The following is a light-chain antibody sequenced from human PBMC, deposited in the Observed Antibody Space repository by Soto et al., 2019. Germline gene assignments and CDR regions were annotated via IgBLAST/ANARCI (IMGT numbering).Light chain of an antibody. J-gene: IGKJ5*01. Sequence: DIQMTQSPSSLSASVGDRVTITCQASQDINNYLNWYQQKPGKAPKLLIYDASNLETGVASRFSGSGSGKDFTFTISSLQPEDIATYYCQQYDNLPPGFGQGTRLEIK. CDR3: QQYDNLPPG. V-gene: IGKV1-33*01. CDR1: QDINNY. CDR2: DAS.